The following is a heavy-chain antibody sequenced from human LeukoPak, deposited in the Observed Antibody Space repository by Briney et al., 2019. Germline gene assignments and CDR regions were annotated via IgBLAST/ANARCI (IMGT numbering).Heavy chain of an antibody. J-gene: IGHJ4*02. CDR1: GYTFTGYY. Sequence: GASVKVSCKASGYTFTGYYMHWVRQAPGQGLEWMGWINPNSGGTNYAQKFQGRVTMTRDTSISTAYMELSRLRSDDTAVYYCASVPYCSSTSCYPFDYWGQGTLVTVPS. CDR2: INPNSGGT. D-gene: IGHD2-2*01. CDR3: ASVPYCSSTSCYPFDY. V-gene: IGHV1-2*02.